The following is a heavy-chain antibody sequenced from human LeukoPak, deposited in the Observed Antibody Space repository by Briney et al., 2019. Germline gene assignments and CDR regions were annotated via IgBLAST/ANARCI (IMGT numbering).Heavy chain of an antibody. V-gene: IGHV3-23*01. J-gene: IGHJ4*02. CDR1: GFTFSSKG. CDR3: AKDPAMASSGDY. Sequence: GGSLRLSCAASGFTFSSKGMSWVRQAPGKGLEWVSAISGSGGSTYYADSVKGRFTISRDNSKNMLYLQMNSLRAEDTAVYYCAKDPAMASSGDYWGQGTLVTVSS. D-gene: IGHD5-18*01. CDR2: ISGSGGST.